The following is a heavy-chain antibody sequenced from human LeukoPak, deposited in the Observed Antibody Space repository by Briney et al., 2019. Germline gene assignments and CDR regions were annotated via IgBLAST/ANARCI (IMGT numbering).Heavy chain of an antibody. V-gene: IGHV3-7*01. CDR3: TRDVTIAARPYYYYYYMDV. J-gene: IGHJ6*03. D-gene: IGHD6-6*01. CDR2: IKQDGSEK. CDR1: GLTFSSYW. Sequence: GGSLRLSCAASGLTFSSYWMSWVRQAPGKGLEWVANIKQDGSEKYYVDSVKGRFTISRDNAKNSLYLQVNSLRAEDTAIYYCTRDVTIAARPYYYYYYMDVWGKGTTVTVSS.